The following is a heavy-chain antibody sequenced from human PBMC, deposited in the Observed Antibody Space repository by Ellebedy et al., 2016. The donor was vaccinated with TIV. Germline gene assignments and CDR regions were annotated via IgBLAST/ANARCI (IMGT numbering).Heavy chain of an antibody. CDR1: GGSISSYY. CDR3: ARGLLFYDFWSGYYKGAGDYYYGMDV. J-gene: IGHJ6*02. CDR2: IYYSGST. D-gene: IGHD3-3*01. V-gene: IGHV4-59*01. Sequence: MPSETLSLTCTVSGGSISSYYWSWIRQPPGKGLAWIGYIYYSGSTKYNPSLKSRVTISVDTSKNQFSLKLSSATAADTAVYYCARGLLFYDFWSGYYKGAGDYYYGMDVWGQGTTVTVSS.